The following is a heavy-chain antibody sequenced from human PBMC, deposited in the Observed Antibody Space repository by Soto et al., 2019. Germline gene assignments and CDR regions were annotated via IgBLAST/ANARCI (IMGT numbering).Heavy chain of an antibody. J-gene: IGHJ5*02. Sequence: SETLSLTCTVSGASIITDDYYWSWIRQPPGKGLEWIGYMSYSGTYYNPSLKSRVTTSLDRSKNQISLYLTSVTAADTAVYYCAIIGTLSGIVTNNWFDLWGQGVLVTVSS. CDR1: GASIITDDYY. D-gene: IGHD1-26*01. V-gene: IGHV4-30-4*01. CDR2: MSYSGT. CDR3: AIIGTLSGIVTNNWFDL.